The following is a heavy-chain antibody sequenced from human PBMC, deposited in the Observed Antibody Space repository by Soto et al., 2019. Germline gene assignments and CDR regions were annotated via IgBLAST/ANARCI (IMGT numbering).Heavy chain of an antibody. Sequence: QVQLVESGGGVVQPGTSLRLSCVGSGFTFRSYVIHWVRQAPGKGLEWVALTSYDGSNNFYGDSVKGRFTISRHNSRNTVELQMDSLPFEDMYLYYCARWGTTGGLDVWGQGTLVSVSS. V-gene: IGHV3-33*05. J-gene: IGHJ4*02. CDR2: TSYDGSNN. D-gene: IGHD3-16*01. CDR1: GFTFRSYV. CDR3: ARWGTTGGLDV.